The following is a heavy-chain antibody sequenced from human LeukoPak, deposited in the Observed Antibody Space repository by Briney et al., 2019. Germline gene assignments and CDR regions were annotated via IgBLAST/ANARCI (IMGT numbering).Heavy chain of an antibody. CDR1: GGSISSGDYY. J-gene: IGHJ4*02. D-gene: IGHD1-26*01. CDR3: ARESGGSYYSSFDC. Sequence: SETLSLTCTVSGGSISSGDYYWSWIRQPPGKGLEWIGYIYYSGSTYYNPSLKSRVTISVDTSKNQFSLKLSSVTAADTAVYYCARESGGSYYSSFDCWGQGTLVTVSS. V-gene: IGHV4-30-4*08. CDR2: IYYSGST.